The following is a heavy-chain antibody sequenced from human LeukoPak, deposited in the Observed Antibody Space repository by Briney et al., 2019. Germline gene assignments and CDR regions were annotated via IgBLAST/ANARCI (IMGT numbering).Heavy chain of an antibody. CDR1: GGSFSGYY. CDR2: INHSGST. V-gene: IGHV4-34*01. Sequence: SETLSLTCAVYGGSFSGYYWSWIRQPPGKGLEWIGEINHSGSTNYNPSLRSRVTISVDTSKNQFSLKLSSVTAADTAVYYCARGRDGYCNDYWGQGALVTVSS. CDR3: ARGRDGYCNDY. J-gene: IGHJ4*02. D-gene: IGHD5-24*01.